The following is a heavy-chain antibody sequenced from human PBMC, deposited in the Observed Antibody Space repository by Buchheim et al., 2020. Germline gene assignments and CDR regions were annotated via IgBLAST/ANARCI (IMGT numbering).Heavy chain of an antibody. CDR1: GFTFSDYW. Sequence: EVQLVESGGGLVQPGGSLRLSCAASGFTFSDYWMTWVRQAPGKGLEWVANIKQDGSEKYYVDSVKGRFTISRDNAENSLYLQMNSLRAEDTAVYYCARDRAYYYDSSGYLDYWGQGTL. D-gene: IGHD3-22*01. CDR3: ARDRAYYYDSSGYLDY. CDR2: IKQDGSEK. J-gene: IGHJ4*02. V-gene: IGHV3-7*01.